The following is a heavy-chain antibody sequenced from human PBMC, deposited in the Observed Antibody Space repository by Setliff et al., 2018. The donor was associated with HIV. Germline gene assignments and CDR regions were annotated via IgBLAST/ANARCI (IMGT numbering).Heavy chain of an antibody. CDR1: GGTFSTYG. D-gene: IGHD1-26*01. CDR3: ARSYPSSPYYYYMDV. J-gene: IGHJ6*03. CDR2: IIPLFDTS. V-gene: IGHV1-69*13. Sequence: SVKVSCKASGGTFSTYGLSWVRQAPGQGLEWMGGIIPLFDTSNYAQKFQGRVTITADELTGTAYMDLTNLRPEDTAVYYCARSYPSSPYYYYMDVWGKGTTVTVSS.